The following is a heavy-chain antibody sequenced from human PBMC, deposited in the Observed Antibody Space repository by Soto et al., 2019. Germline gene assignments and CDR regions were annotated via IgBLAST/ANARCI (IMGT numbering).Heavy chain of an antibody. CDR3: ARGTVVTHFDY. CDR1: GCTFTNYA. Sequence: ASMKVSCKASGCTFTNYAMHWVRQAPGQRLEWMGWINADNGNTKYSQRLQGRVTITRDTSASTAYMELSSLRSEDTAVYYCARGTVVTHFDYWGQGTLVTVSS. V-gene: IGHV1-3*01. CDR2: INADNGNT. D-gene: IGHD2-15*01. J-gene: IGHJ4*02.